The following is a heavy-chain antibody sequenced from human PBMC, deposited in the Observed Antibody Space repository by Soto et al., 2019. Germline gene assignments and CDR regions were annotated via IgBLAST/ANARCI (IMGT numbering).Heavy chain of an antibody. J-gene: IGHJ4*02. Sequence: GGSLRLSCAASGFTFDDYAMHWVRQAPGKGLEWVSGISWNSGSIGYADSVKGRFTISRDNAKNSLYLQMNSLRAEDTALYYCAKDISGGAMITFGGVDWGQGTLVTVSS. CDR1: GFTFDDYA. V-gene: IGHV3-9*01. D-gene: IGHD3-16*01. CDR3: AKDISGGAMITFGGVD. CDR2: ISWNSGSI.